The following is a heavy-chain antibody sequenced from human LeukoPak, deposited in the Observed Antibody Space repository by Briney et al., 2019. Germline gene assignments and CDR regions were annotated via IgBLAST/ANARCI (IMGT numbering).Heavy chain of an antibody. V-gene: IGHV3-21*01. CDR2: ISSSSSYI. CDR1: GFTFSSYS. J-gene: IGHJ6*02. CDR3: ARDHGSGTYGTDV. D-gene: IGHD6-25*01. Sequence: PGGSLRLSCAASGFTFSSYSMNWVRQAPGKGLEWVSSISSSSSYIYYADSVKGRFTISRDNAKNSLYLQMNSLRAEDTAVYYCARDHGSGTYGTDVWGQGTTVTVSS.